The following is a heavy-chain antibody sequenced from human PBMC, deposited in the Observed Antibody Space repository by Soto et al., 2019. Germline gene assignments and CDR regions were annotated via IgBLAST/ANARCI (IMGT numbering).Heavy chain of an antibody. J-gene: IGHJ6*02. V-gene: IGHV1-69*02. CDR3: TRGGGYWSSTSCYRIYYYYGMDV. CDR2: IIPILGIA. D-gene: IGHD2-2*01. CDR1: GGTFSSYT. Sequence: QVQLVQSGAEVKKPGSSVKVSCKASGGTFSSYTISWVRQAPGQGLEWMGRIIPILGIANYAQKFQGRVTTTEDKSTSTAYMKLSSMRSEDTAVYYCTRGGGYWSSTSCYRIYYYYGMDVWGQGTTVTVSS.